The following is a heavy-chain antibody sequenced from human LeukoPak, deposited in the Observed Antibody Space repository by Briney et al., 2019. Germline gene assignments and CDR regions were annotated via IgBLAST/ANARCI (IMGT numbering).Heavy chain of an antibody. CDR1: GGSISSYY. V-gene: IGHV4-59*01. CDR2: IYYSGST. CDR3: ARDAAIAVAGIDWDDAFDI. D-gene: IGHD6-19*01. J-gene: IGHJ3*02. Sequence: SETLSLTCTVSGGSISSYYWSWIRQPPGKGLEWIGYIYYSGSTNYNPSLKSRVTISVDTSKNQFSLKLSSVTAADTAVYYCARDAAIAVAGIDWDDAFDIWGQGTMVTVSS.